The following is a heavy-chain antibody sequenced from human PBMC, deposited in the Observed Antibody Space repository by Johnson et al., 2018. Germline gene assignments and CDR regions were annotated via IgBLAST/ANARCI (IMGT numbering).Heavy chain of an antibody. V-gene: IGHV3-13*01. CDR3: ARGRSFDT. CDR1: GFTFSSYD. Sequence: VQLVQSGGGLVQPGGSLRLSCAASGFTFSSYDMHWVRQATGKGLEWVSTIGTAGDTSYPGSVKGRFTISRENAKNSLYLQMNSLRAGATAGYYCARGRSFDTWGQGTMVTVSS. CDR2: IGTAGDT. J-gene: IGHJ3*02.